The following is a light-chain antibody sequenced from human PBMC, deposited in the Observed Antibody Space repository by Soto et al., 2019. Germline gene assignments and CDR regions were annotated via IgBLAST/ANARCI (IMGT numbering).Light chain of an antibody. V-gene: IGKV1-5*03. J-gene: IGKJ1*01. CDR3: QQYSSSSWT. Sequence: DIQMTQSPPTLSASVGDRVTITCRASQSIGSWLAWYQQKPGKAPKLLMYKASSLESGVPSRFSGSGSGTEFTLTISSMQPDDFATYFCQQYSSSSWTFGQWTNGDIK. CDR1: QSIGSW. CDR2: KAS.